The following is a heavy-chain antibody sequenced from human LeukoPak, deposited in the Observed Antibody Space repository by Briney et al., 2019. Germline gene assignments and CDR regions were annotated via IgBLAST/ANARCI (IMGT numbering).Heavy chain of an antibody. J-gene: IGHJ4*02. CDR2: MSPDSGNT. CDR3: ARGGNVDY. CDR1: GYTFTDYY. D-gene: IGHD4-23*01. V-gene: IGHV1-8*03. Sequence: GASVKVSCKASGYTFTDYYINWVRQAPGQGLEWMGWMSPDSGNTGYAQKFQGRVTITRNTSISTAYMELSSLRSEDTAVYYCARGGNVDYWGQGTLVTVSS.